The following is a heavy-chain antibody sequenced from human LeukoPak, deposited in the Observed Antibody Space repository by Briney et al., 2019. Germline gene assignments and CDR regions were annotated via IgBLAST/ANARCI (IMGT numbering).Heavy chain of an antibody. Sequence: ASVKVSCKAFGYTFTSYGISWVRQAPGQGLEWMGWISGYNGNTNYAQKFQGRVTMTTDTSTSTAYMELRSLRSDDTAVYYCARGDIRYAQGKNWFDPWGQGTLVTVSS. J-gene: IGHJ5*02. D-gene: IGHD5-12*01. V-gene: IGHV1-18*01. CDR2: ISGYNGNT. CDR1: GYTFTSYG. CDR3: ARGDIRYAQGKNWFDP.